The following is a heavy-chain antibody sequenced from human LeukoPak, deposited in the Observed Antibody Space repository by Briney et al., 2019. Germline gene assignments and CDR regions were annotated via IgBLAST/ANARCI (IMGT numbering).Heavy chain of an antibody. Sequence: PGGSLKLSCAASGVTVSSSHMSWVRQAPGKGLEWVSVMFSGGTPYYADSVKGRFTISRDNSKNTLFLQMSSLRAEDTAVYYCTRGVSSGSAFDIWGQGTMVTVSS. CDR3: TRGVSSGSAFDI. V-gene: IGHV3-53*01. D-gene: IGHD6-19*01. J-gene: IGHJ3*02. CDR1: GVTVSSSH. CDR2: MFSGGTP.